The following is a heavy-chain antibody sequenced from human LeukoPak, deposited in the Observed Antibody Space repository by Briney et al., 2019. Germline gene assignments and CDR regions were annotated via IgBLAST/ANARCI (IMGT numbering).Heavy chain of an antibody. J-gene: IGHJ4*02. CDR3: ARGDTVTTYYFDY. D-gene: IGHD4-17*01. V-gene: IGHV3-30*04. CDR2: ILYDGSNK. CDR1: GFTFSSYA. Sequence: PGRSLRLSCAASGFTFSSYAIHWVRQAPGKGLEWVAVILYDGSNKYYADSVKGRFTISRDNSKNTLYLQMNSLRAEDTAVYYCARGDTVTTYYFDYWGQGTLVTVYS.